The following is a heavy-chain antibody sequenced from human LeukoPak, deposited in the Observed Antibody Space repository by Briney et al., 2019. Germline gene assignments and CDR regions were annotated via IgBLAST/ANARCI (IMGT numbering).Heavy chain of an antibody. V-gene: IGHV1-18*01. Sequence: ASVKVSCKASGYTFTSYGISWVRQAPGQGLEWMGWISAYNGNTNYAQKLKGRVTMTTDTSTSTAYMELRSLRSDDTAVYYCGRDNLRALFDILACYYIGGDAFDIWGQGTMVTVSS. CDR1: GYTFTSYG. CDR3: GRDNLRALFDILACYYIGGDAFDI. D-gene: IGHD3-9*01. CDR2: ISAYNGNT. J-gene: IGHJ3*02.